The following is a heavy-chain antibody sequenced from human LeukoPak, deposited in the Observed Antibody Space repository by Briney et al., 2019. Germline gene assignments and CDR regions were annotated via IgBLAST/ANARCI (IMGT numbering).Heavy chain of an antibody. J-gene: IGHJ5*02. V-gene: IGHV3-21*01. CDR3: ARVLGPNWFDP. CDR2: ISSSSPYI. Sequence: GGSLRLSCAASGFTFSSYSMNWVRQAPGKGLEWVSFISSSSPYIYYTDSVKGRFTISRDNAKNSLYLQMNSLRAEDTAVYYCARVLGPNWFDPWGQGTLVTVSS. CDR1: GFTFSSYS.